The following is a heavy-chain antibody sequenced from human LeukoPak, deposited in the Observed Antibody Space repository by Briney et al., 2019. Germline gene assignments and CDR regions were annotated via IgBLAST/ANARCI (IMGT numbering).Heavy chain of an antibody. CDR2: IIPIFGTA. V-gene: IGHV1-69*05. J-gene: IGHJ4*02. CDR3: ARVLSSGWYKRVDY. D-gene: IGHD6-19*01. Sequence: SVKVSCKPSGGTFSTYAISWVRQAPGQGLEWMGGIIPIFGTANYAQKFQGRVTITTDESTSTAYMELSSLRSEDTAVYYCARVLSSGWYKRVDYWGQGTLVTVSS. CDR1: GGTFSTYA.